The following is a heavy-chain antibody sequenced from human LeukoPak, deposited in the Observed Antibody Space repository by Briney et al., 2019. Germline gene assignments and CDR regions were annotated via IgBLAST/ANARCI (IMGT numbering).Heavy chain of an antibody. Sequence: SETLSLTCTVSGGSISDYYWNWIRQPPGKGLEWIGYIYYSGNTNYNPSLKSRVTISVDTSKNQFSLKLSSVTAADTAVYYCARQQRGYTYGFDYWGQGTLVTVSS. CDR2: IYYSGNT. CDR1: GGSISDYY. V-gene: IGHV4-59*01. J-gene: IGHJ4*02. CDR3: ARQQRGYTYGFDY. D-gene: IGHD5-18*01.